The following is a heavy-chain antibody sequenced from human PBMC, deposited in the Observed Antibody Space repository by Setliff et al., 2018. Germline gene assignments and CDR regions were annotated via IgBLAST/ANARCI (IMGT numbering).Heavy chain of an antibody. CDR2: IFYSGDT. CDR1: GASVSSHY. V-gene: IGHV4-59*08. D-gene: IGHD1-26*01. Sequence: SSETLSLTCTVSGASVSSHYWDWIRQPPGKGLEWIGFIFYSGDTNSNPSLKSRVTVSVDTSKNQFSLKMSSVTAADTAIYYCTRAYSGSHDYWGQGTRVTVSS. J-gene: IGHJ4*02. CDR3: TRAYSGSHDY.